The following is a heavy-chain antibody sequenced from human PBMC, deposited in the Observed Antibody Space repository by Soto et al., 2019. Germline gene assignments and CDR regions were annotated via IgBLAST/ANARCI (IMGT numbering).Heavy chain of an antibody. Sequence: ASVKVSCKASGYTFTSYDINWVRQATGQGLEWMGWMNPNSGNTGYAQKFQGRVTMTRNTSISTAYMGLSSLRSEDTAVYYCAREYYDILTGYYSPPKRYYYYMDVWGKGTTVTVSS. CDR1: GYTFTSYD. D-gene: IGHD3-9*01. J-gene: IGHJ6*03. CDR3: AREYYDILTGYYSPPKRYYYYMDV. V-gene: IGHV1-8*01. CDR2: MNPNSGNT.